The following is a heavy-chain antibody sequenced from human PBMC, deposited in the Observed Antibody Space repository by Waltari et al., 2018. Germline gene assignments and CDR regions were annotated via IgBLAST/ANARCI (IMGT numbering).Heavy chain of an antibody. Sequence: EVQLLESGGGLVQPGGSLRLSCAASGFTFSSYAMSWVLQAPGKGLEWVSAISGSGGSTYYADSVKGRFTISRDNSKNTLYLQMNSLRAEDTAVYYCAKGSSGWSGYSYFDYWGQGTLVTVSS. D-gene: IGHD3-3*01. V-gene: IGHV3-23*01. CDR3: AKGSSGWSGYSYFDY. J-gene: IGHJ4*02. CDR2: ISGSGGST. CDR1: GFTFSSYA.